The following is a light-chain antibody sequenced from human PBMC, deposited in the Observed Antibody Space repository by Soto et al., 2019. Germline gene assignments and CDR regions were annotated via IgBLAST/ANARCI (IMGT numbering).Light chain of an antibody. CDR1: QSVSSSY. J-gene: IGKJ5*01. CDR2: GAS. V-gene: IGKV3-20*01. CDR3: QQHDILPIT. Sequence: IMLKQSPGTLSLTPGERATLSCRASQSVSSSYFAWYQQKLGQPPRLLIYGASSRATGIPDRFSGSGSGTDFTLTISRLEPEDFALYYCQQHDILPITFGQGTRLEI.